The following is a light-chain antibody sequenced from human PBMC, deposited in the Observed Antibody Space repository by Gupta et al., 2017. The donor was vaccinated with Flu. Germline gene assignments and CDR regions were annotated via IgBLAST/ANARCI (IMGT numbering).Light chain of an antibody. CDR3: GAWDDSLSAEV. J-gene: IGLJ3*02. Sequence: VLTPPPPVAAAPGQEGITSCSGSTSNIGNNYVTWYQQLPGTAPRLLIYENTKRPSTIRDRFSGSKSGTSATLGITGLQFGDEADYFCGAWDDSLSAEVFGGGTKLTVL. V-gene: IGLV1-51*02. CDR1: TSNIGNNY. CDR2: ENT.